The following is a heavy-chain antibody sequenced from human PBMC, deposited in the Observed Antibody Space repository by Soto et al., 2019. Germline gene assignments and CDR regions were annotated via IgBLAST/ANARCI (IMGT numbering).Heavy chain of an antibody. Sequence: SVEVSCEASGGTFSSYAMSWVRQAPGQGLEWMGGIIPIFGTANYAQKFQGRVTITADESTSTAYMELSSLRSEDTAVYYCASLKMTTVTTNFYGMDFWGQGPPMTVYS. J-gene: IGHJ6*02. D-gene: IGHD4-4*01. CDR3: ASLKMTTVTTNFYGMDF. CDR1: GGTFSSYA. CDR2: IIPIFGTA. V-gene: IGHV1-69*13.